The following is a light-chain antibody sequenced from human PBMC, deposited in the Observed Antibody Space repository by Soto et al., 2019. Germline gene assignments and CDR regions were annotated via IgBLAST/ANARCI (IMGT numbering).Light chain of an antibody. CDR1: QSVSSH. Sequence: EISTLSCSASQSVSSHLAWYQQKAGLAPRLVIYDASHRATGIPPRLSGSRSGTDFTLTVSSLEPEDFSVYYYQQYGSSHTFGQGTRLEI. J-gene: IGKJ5*01. CDR3: QQYGSSHT. V-gene: IGKV3-11*01. CDR2: DAS.